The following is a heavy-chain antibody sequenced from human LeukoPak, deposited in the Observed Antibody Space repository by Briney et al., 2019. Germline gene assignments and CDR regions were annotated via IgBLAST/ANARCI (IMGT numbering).Heavy chain of an antibody. CDR2: ISTSGRTI. V-gene: IGHV3-11*04. J-gene: IGHJ3*02. CDR3: ARSVLRYFDDDAFDI. Sequence: AGSLRLSCAAYGFPFSDYYMTWIRQATGKGLEWVSCISTSGRTIYYADSVKGRFTISRENAQNSLYLQMNSLRVEDTAVYYCARSVLRYFDDDAFDIWGQGTMVTVSS. CDR1: GFPFSDYY. D-gene: IGHD3-9*01.